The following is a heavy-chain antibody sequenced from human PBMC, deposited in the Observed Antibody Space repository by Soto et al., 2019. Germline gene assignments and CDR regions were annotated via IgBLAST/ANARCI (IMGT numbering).Heavy chain of an antibody. J-gene: IGHJ1*01. CDR2: ISYDGSNK. Sequence: QVQLVESGGGVVQPGRSLRLSCAASGFTFSSYGMHWVRQAPGKGLEWVAVISYDGSNKYYADSVKGRFTISGDNSKNTLYLQMNSLRAEDTAVYYCAKSSYGDYGVYFQHWGQGTLVTVSS. D-gene: IGHD4-17*01. CDR3: AKSSYGDYGVYFQH. V-gene: IGHV3-30*18. CDR1: GFTFSSYG.